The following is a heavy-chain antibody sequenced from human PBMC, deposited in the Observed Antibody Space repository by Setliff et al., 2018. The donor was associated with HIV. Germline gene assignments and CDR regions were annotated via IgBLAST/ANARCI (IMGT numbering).Heavy chain of an antibody. CDR2: VHYSGAA. V-gene: IGHV4-39*01. CDR1: GGSITSSSYY. CDR3: ARYRSKLDWFDP. D-gene: IGHD1-26*01. Sequence: PSETLSLTCTVSGGSITSSSYYWGWIRQPPGKGLEWIGIVHYSGAAYYNPSPKSRVTISVDTSQNQFSLNLRSVTAADTAVYYCARYRSKLDWFDPWGQGTLVTVSS. J-gene: IGHJ5*02.